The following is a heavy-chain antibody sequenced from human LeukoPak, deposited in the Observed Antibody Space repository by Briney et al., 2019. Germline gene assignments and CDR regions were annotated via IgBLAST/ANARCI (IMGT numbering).Heavy chain of an antibody. Sequence: GGSLRLSCAASGFTFSDYYMSWIRQAPGKGLEWVSYISSSGSTIYYVDSVKGRFTISRDNAKNSLYLQMDSLRAEDTAVYYCARGVIRAVAVLGYWGQGTLVTVSS. CDR2: ISSSGSTI. CDR3: ARGVIRAVAVLGY. J-gene: IGHJ4*02. CDR1: GFTFSDYY. V-gene: IGHV3-11*01. D-gene: IGHD6-19*01.